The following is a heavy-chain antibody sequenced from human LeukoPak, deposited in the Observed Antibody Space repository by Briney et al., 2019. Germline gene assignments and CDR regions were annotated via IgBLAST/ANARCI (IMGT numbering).Heavy chain of an antibody. CDR3: AELGITMIGGV. CDR1: GFTFSSYE. Sequence: GGSLRLSCAASGFTFSSYEMNWVSRAPGTGLEWLSYISSSGSTIYYADSVKGRFTISRDNAKNSLYLQMDSLRAEDTAVYYCAELGITMIGGVWGKGTTVTISS. V-gene: IGHV3-48*03. J-gene: IGHJ6*04. D-gene: IGHD3-10*02. CDR2: ISSSGSTI.